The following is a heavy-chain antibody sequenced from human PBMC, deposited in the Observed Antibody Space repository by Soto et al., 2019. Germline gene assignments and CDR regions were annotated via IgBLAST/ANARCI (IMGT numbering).Heavy chain of an antibody. D-gene: IGHD2-2*01. CDR2: IYYSGST. CDR3: ARHESLVVPAAMLDY. CDR1: GGSISSYY. V-gene: IGHV4-59*08. Sequence: PSETLSLTCTVSGGSISSYYWSWIRQPPGKGLEWIGYIYYSGSTNYNPSLKSRVTISVDTSKNQFSLKLSSVTAADTAVYYCARHESLVVPAAMLDYSGQAPLVTLSS. J-gene: IGHJ4*02.